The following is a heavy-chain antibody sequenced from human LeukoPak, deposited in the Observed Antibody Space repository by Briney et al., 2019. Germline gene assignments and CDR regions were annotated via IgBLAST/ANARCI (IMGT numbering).Heavy chain of an antibody. J-gene: IGHJ2*01. V-gene: IGHV3-30*18. CDR2: ISDDGRNK. CDR3: AKDADTATIIYWYFDL. CDR1: GFSFRNYG. D-gene: IGHD5-18*01. Sequence: GGSLRLSCAASGFSFRNYGMHWVRQAPGKGLEWVAVISDDGRNKYYADSVRGRFTISRDNSKNMLYLQMNNLGPEDTAVYHCAKDADTATIIYWYFDLWGRGTLVTVSS.